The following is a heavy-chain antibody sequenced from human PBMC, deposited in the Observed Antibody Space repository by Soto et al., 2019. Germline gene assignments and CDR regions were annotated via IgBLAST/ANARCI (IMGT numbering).Heavy chain of an antibody. CDR1: GFTFSSYA. CDR3: AKDTYVLRYFGPFDY. V-gene: IGHV3-23*01. J-gene: IGHJ4*02. Sequence: AGGSLRLPCAASGFTFSSYAMSWVRQAPGKGLEWVSAISGSGGSTYYADSVKGRFTISRDNSKDTLYLQMNSLRAEDTAVYYCAKDTYVLRYFGPFDYWGQGTLVTVSS. CDR2: ISGSGGST. D-gene: IGHD3-9*01.